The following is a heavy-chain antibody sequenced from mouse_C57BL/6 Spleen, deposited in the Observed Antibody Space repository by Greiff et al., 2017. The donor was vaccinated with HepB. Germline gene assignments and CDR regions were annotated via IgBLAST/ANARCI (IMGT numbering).Heavy chain of an antibody. CDR3: ATVYYGSPWFAY. J-gene: IGHJ3*01. CDR1: GYTFTDYY. V-gene: IGHV1-26*01. CDR2: INPNNGGT. Sequence: VQLKQSGPELVKPGASVKISCKASGYTFTDYYMNWVKQSHGKSLEWIGDINPNNGGTSYNQKFKGKATLTVDKSSSTAYMELRSLTSEDSAVYYCATVYYGSPWFAYWGQGTLVTVSA. D-gene: IGHD1-1*01.